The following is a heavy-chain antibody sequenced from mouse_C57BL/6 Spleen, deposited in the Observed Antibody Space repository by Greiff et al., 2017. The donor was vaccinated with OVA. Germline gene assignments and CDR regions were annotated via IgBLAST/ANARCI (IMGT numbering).Heavy chain of an antibody. V-gene: IGHV1-74*01. J-gene: IGHJ1*03. CDR2: IHPSDSDT. CDR3: AIPFFYYGSSYWYFDV. D-gene: IGHD1-1*01. Sequence: VQLQQPGAELVKPGASVKVSCKASGYTFTSYWMHWVKQRPGQGLEWIGRIHPSDSDTNYNQKFKGKATLTVDKSSSTAYMQLSSLTSEDSAVYYCAIPFFYYGSSYWYFDVWGTGTTVTVSS. CDR1: GYTFTSYW.